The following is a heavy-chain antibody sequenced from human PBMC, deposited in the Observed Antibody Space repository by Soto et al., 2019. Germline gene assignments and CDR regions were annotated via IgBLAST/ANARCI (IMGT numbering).Heavy chain of an antibody. D-gene: IGHD1-7*01. CDR3: ARGMGITGTTEDPYYFDF. Sequence: GASVKVSCKASGGTFSSYTISWVRQAPGQGLEWMGRIIPILGIANYAQKFQGRVTITADKSTSTAYMELSSLRSEDTAVYYCARGMGITGTTEDPYYFDFWGQGTLVTVSS. CDR1: GGTFSSYT. J-gene: IGHJ4*02. V-gene: IGHV1-69*02. CDR2: IIPILGIA.